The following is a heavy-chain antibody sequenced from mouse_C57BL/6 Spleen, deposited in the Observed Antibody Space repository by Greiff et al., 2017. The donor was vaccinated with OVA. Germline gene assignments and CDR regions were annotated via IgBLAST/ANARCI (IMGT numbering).Heavy chain of an antibody. J-gene: IGHJ3*01. Sequence: VQLKQSGAELVRPGASVKLSCTASGFNIKDDYMHWVKQRPEQGLEWIGWIDPENGDTEYASKFQGKATITADTSSNTAYLQLSSLTSEDTAVYYCTTSNGAYWGQGTLVTVSA. CDR3: TTSNGAY. V-gene: IGHV14-4*01. CDR1: GFNIKDDY. CDR2: IDPENGDT.